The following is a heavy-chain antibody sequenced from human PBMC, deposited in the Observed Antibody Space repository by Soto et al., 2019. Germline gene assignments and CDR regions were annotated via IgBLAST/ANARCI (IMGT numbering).Heavy chain of an antibody. J-gene: IGHJ4*02. CDR1: GFTFSSYG. CDR3: ERGDGQSYGSTFDY. V-gene: IGHV3-30*19. Sequence: PGGSLRLSCAASGFTFSSYGMHWVRQAPGKGLQWVAFISYDGSNKYYADSVTGRFTISRDNSKNTLYLQMNSLRAEDTAVYYCERGDGQSYGSTFDYWGQGTLVTVSS. D-gene: IGHD5-18*01. CDR2: ISYDGSNK.